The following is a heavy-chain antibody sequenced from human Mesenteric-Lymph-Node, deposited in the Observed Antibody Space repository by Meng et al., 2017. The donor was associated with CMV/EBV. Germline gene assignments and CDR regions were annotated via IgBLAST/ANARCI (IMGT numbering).Heavy chain of an antibody. J-gene: IGHJ4*02. CDR1: GYTFTDYY. D-gene: IGHD4-23*01. CDR2: INPSGGLT. CDR3: ARGQSTLWWYNIDY. Sequence: ASVKVSCKASGYTFTDYYLHWVRQAPGQGLEWMGVINPSGGLTDYTQKFQGRVTVTRDTSTSTVYMDLSSLRSEDTAVYYCARGQSTLWWYNIDYWGQGTLVTVSS. V-gene: IGHV1-46*01.